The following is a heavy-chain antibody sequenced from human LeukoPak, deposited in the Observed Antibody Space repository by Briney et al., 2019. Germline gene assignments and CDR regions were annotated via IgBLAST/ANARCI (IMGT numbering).Heavy chain of an antibody. CDR1: SCSINSSSYS. J-gene: IGHJ4*02. V-gene: IGHV4-39*01. Sequence: PSETVSLTCTVSSCSINSSSYSWPGIRQAPGKVLEGIGSMYYSGSTYCTPSLTRRVTIAVDTTTNQFSIKLSSVTTADTSVYYCACHLMPSGSYVDWGQGTLVTVSS. CDR2: MYYSGST. D-gene: IGHD1-26*01. CDR3: ACHLMPSGSYVD.